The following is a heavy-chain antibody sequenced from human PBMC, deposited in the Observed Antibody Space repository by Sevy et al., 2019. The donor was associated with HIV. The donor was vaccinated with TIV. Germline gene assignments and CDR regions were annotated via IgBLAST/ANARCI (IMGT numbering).Heavy chain of an antibody. J-gene: IGHJ3*02. Sequence: GESLKISCAASGFTFSSYAMNWVRQAPGKGLEWVSGLSGNGGSTNYADSVKGRFTISRDNSKNTLYLQMNSLRAEDTAIYYCAKDRVWELGDAFDIWGQGTMVTVSS. CDR3: AKDRVWELGDAFDI. D-gene: IGHD1-26*01. CDR2: LSGNGGST. V-gene: IGHV3-23*01. CDR1: GFTFSSYA.